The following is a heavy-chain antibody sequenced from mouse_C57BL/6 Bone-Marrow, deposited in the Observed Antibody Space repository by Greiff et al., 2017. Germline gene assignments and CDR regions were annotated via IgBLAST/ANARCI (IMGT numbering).Heavy chain of an antibody. J-gene: IGHJ2*01. V-gene: IGHV5-15*01. CDR3: ARQGGYYAFFDY. D-gene: IGHD2-3*01. Sequence: EVMLVESGGGLVQPGGSLKLSCAASGFTFSDYGMAWVRQAPRKGPEWVAFISNLAYSNYYADTVTGRFTITSENAKNTLYLEMSSLRSEDTAMYYCARQGGYYAFFDYWGQGTTLTVSS. CDR1: GFTFSDYG. CDR2: ISNLAYSN.